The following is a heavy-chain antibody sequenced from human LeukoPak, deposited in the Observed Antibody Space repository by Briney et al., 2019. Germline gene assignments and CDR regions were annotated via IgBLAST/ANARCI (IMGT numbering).Heavy chain of an antibody. CDR2: ISNSGST. J-gene: IGHJ6*03. CDR3: ARDALVGYFSYYYMDV. Sequence: PSETLSLTCTVSGGSISSHYWTWIRQSPVKGLEWIGDISNSGSTSYNPSLKSRVTISIDTSKNQFSLKLSSVTAEDTAVYYCARDALVGYFSYYYMDVWGKGATVTVSS. CDR1: GGSISSHY. D-gene: IGHD2-15*01. V-gene: IGHV4-59*11.